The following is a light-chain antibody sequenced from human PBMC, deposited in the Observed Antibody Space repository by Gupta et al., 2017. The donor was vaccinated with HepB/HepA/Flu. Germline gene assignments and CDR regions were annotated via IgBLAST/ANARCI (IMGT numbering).Light chain of an antibody. J-gene: IGLJ3*02. CDR2: RND. V-gene: IGLV1-47*01. CDR1: RSNIGSNH. Sequence: QSVLPQPPSASGTPGQRVTISCSGSRSNIGSNHVYWYQQLPGTAPKLLIYRNDERPSGVPDRFFGSKLGTSGSLAISGLRAEDEADYYCAAWDDSLSGPVFGGGTKLTVL. CDR3: AAWDDSLSGPV.